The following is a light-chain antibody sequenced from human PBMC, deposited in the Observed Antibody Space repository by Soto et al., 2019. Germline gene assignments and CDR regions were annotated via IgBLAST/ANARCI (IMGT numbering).Light chain of an antibody. Sequence: EILMTQSPATLSVSPGERATLSCRASQSVSSNLAWYQQKPGQAPRLLIYGASTRATGIPARFSDSGSGTEFTLTISSLQSEDFAVYYCQKYNNWPWTFGQGTKVDIK. CDR3: QKYNNWPWT. CDR1: QSVSSN. J-gene: IGKJ1*01. V-gene: IGKV3-15*01. CDR2: GAS.